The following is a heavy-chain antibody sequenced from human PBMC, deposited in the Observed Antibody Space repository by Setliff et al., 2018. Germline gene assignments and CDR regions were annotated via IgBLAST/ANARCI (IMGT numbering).Heavy chain of an antibody. Sequence: PSETLSLTCNVSGCSISGYYWSWIRQPPGKGLEWIGNIYSSGSIKYNPSLRSRVTISVDTVKNQLSLRLSSLTAADTAVYYCARAPDSGTYYNLYPYYNDVWGKGTTVTVSS. CDR3: ARAPDSGTYYNLYPYYNDV. J-gene: IGHJ6*03. CDR1: GCSISGYY. V-gene: IGHV4-59*08. D-gene: IGHD1-26*01. CDR2: IYSSGSI.